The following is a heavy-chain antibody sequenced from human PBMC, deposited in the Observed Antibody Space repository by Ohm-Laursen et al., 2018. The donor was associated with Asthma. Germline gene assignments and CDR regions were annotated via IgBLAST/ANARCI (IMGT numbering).Heavy chain of an antibody. V-gene: IGHV3-11*01. CDR3: ARDNAWLREGAFEI. D-gene: IGHD5-12*01. J-gene: IGHJ3*02. CDR1: GFTFSDYY. Sequence: GSLRLSCTASGFTFSDYYMSWIRQAQGKGLQWVSYISNNGRTIYYADSVKGRFTISRDNAKSSLYLQMNSLRAEDTAVYYCARDNAWLREGAFEIWGQGTMVTVSS. CDR2: ISNNGRTI.